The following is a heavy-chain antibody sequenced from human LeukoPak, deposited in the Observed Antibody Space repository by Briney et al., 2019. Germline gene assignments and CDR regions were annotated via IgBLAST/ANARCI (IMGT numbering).Heavy chain of an antibody. Sequence: SSETLSLTCAVSGGSISSSNWWSWVRQPPGKGLEWIGEIYHSGNTNYNPSLKSRVTISLDKSRNQFSLKLSSVTAADTAVYYCARVGPIAAAGTFDNWGQGTLVTVSS. CDR3: ARVGPIAAAGTFDN. D-gene: IGHD6-13*01. CDR2: IYHSGNT. V-gene: IGHV4-4*02. CDR1: GGSISSSNW. J-gene: IGHJ4*02.